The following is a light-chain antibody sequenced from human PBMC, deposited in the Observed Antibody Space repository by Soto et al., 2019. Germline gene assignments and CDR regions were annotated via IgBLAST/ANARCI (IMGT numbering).Light chain of an antibody. CDR2: LAS. V-gene: IGKV1-8*01. J-gene: IGKJ1*01. CDR1: QGISSY. CDR3: QQSYSTPWA. Sequence: AIRMTQSPSSFSASTVDRVTITCRASQGISSYLAWYQQKPGKAPKLLIYLASTLESGVPSRFSGSGSGTEFTLTISSLQPEDFATYYCQQSYSTPWAFGQGTKVDIK.